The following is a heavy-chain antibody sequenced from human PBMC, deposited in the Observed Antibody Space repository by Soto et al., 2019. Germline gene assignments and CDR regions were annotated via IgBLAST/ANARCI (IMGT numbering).Heavy chain of an antibody. V-gene: IGHV1-69*13. D-gene: IGHD3-22*01. CDR2: IIPTFGTA. J-gene: IGHJ3*02. CDR1: GGTFSSYA. CDR3: AREYYYDSSGASDAFDI. Sequence: ASVKVSCKASGGTFSSYAISWVRQAPGQGLEWMGGIIPTFGTANYAQKFQGRVTITADESTSTAYMELSSLRSEDTAVYYCAREYYYDSSGASDAFDIWGQGTMVTVSS.